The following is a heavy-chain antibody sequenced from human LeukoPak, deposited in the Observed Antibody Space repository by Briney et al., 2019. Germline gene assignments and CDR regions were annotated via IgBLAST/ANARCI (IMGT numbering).Heavy chain of an antibody. CDR2: INHSGST. CDR3: ARKGLSARGVIVTLRSGVYFDY. J-gene: IGHJ4*02. Sequence: SETLSLTCAVYGGSFSGYYWSWIRQPPGKGLEWIGEINHSGSTNYNPSLKSRVTISVDTSKNQFSLKLSSVTAADTAVYYCARKGLSARGVIVTLRSGVYFDYWGQGSLVTVSS. V-gene: IGHV4-34*01. CDR1: GGSFSGYY. D-gene: IGHD3-16*02.